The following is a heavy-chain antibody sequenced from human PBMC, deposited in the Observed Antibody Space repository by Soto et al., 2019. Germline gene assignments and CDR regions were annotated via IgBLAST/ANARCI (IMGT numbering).Heavy chain of an antibody. Sequence: GGSLRLSCEASGFTFSIYAMSWVRQAPGKGLEWVSTISGSGGHTYYADSVKGRFVVSRDNDKNTVYLHMSSLTGEDTAVYFCAKIEMGWFAHWGQGTQVTVSS. D-gene: IGHD2-8*01. J-gene: IGHJ5*02. V-gene: IGHV3-23*01. CDR2: ISGSGGHT. CDR1: GFTFSIYA. CDR3: AKIEMGWFAH.